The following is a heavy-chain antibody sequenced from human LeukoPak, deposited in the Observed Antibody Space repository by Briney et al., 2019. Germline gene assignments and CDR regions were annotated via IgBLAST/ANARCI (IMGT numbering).Heavy chain of an antibody. V-gene: IGHV3-30-3*01. Sequence: GGSLRLSCAASGFTFSSYAMHWVRQAPGKGLEWVVVISYDGSSKIYADSVEGRFIISRDNPKNTLYLQMNSLRAEDTAVYYCARGKEGRYSYIDSWGQGTLVTVST. D-gene: IGHD3-16*01. CDR3: ARGKEGRYSYIDS. J-gene: IGHJ5*01. CDR2: ISYDGSSK. CDR1: GFTFSSYA.